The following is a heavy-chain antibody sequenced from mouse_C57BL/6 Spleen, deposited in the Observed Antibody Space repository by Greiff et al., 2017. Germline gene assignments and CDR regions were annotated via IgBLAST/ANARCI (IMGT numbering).Heavy chain of an antibody. V-gene: IGHV14-4*01. Sequence: EVQLQQSGAELVRPGASVKLSCTASGFNIKDDYMHWVKQRPEQGLEWIGWIDPENGDTEYASKFQGKATITADTSSNTAYLQLSSLTSEDTAVYYCTTGYGKPLSYWDQGTLVTVSA. CDR3: TTGYGKPLSY. CDR1: GFNIKDDY. D-gene: IGHD2-10*02. J-gene: IGHJ3*01. CDR2: IDPENGDT.